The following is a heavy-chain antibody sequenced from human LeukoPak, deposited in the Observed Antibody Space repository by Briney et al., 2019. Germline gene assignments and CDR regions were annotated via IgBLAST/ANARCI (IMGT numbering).Heavy chain of an antibody. CDR1: GDSISSSSYY. CDR3: LSLTGHFDYVWGSYRPNYVDY. CDR2: MYYSGST. V-gene: IGHV4-39*01. Sequence: SETLSLTCTVSGDSISSSSYYWGWIRQPPGKGLECIGSMYYSGSTYYNPSLKSRVTISVDTSKNQFSLKLSSVTAADTAVYYCLSLTGHFDYVWGSYRPNYVDYWGQGTLVTVSS. D-gene: IGHD3-16*02. J-gene: IGHJ4*02.